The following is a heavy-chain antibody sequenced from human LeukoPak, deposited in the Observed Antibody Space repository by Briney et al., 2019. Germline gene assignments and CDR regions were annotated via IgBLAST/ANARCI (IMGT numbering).Heavy chain of an antibody. CDR1: GGSISSYY. CDR3: ARAGYCSSTSCLVHAFDI. V-gene: IGHV4-4*07. Sequence: SETLSLTCTVSGGSISSYYWSWIRQPAGKGLEWIGRIYTSGSTNYNPSLKSRVTMSVDTSKNQFSLKLSSVTAADTAVYYCARAGYCSSTSCLVHAFDIWGQGTMVTVSS. D-gene: IGHD2-2*01. CDR2: IYTSGST. J-gene: IGHJ3*02.